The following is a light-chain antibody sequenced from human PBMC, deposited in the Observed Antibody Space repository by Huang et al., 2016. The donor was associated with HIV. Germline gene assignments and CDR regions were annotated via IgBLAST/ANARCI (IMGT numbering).Light chain of an antibody. J-gene: IGKJ5*01. V-gene: IGKV3-11*01. CDR2: DAS. Sequence: EIVLTQSPATLSLSPGEIATLSCRASKSVSSFLAWYKQKPGQAPRLLCHDASNRATGIPAGFSVSGSGTDFTLTISSLGPEDFAIYYCQRRNNWITFGQGTRLEIK. CDR1: KSVSSF. CDR3: QRRNNWIT.